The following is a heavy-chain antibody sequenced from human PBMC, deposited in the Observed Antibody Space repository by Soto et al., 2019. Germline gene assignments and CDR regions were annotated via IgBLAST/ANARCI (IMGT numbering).Heavy chain of an antibody. CDR1: GFTFSDNY. CDR3: ARGGSLRPFDL. Sequence: EVQLVESGGGLVQPGGSLRLSCAASGFTFSDNYMHWVRQAPGKGMEWVGHIRNKANSYITEYAASVQGRFTISRDDSKNSLYLQMNSLKTEDTAVYYCARGGSLRPFDLWGRGTLVTVAS. V-gene: IGHV3-72*01. D-gene: IGHD6-13*01. J-gene: IGHJ2*01. CDR2: IRNKANSYIT.